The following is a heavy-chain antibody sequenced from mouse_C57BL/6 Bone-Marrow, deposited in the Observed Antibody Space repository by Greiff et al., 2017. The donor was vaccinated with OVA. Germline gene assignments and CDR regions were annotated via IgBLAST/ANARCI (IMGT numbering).Heavy chain of an antibody. Sequence: EVQGVESGGGLVQPGGSLKLSCAASGFTFSDYYMYWVRQTPEKRLEWVAYISNGGGSTYYPDTVKGRFTISRDNAKNTLYLQMSRLKSEDTAMYYCARSSTGTLYYYAMDYWGQGTSVTVSS. CDR3: ARSSTGTLYYYAMDY. CDR2: ISNGGGST. J-gene: IGHJ4*01. V-gene: IGHV5-12*01. D-gene: IGHD4-1*02. CDR1: GFTFSDYY.